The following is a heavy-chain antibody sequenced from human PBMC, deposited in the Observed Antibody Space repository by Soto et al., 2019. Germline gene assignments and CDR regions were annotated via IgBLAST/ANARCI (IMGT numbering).Heavy chain of an antibody. CDR2: INPNTGDT. D-gene: IGHD3-22*01. J-gene: IGHJ4*02. CDR1: GYTFTDYH. Sequence: ASVKVSCKASGYTFTDYHLHWVRQAPGQGLEWLARINPNTGDTNSAQNFQGRVTITADESTSTAYMELSSLRSEDTAVYYCARGLNYYDSSGYPGWGQGTLVTVSS. CDR3: ARGLNYYDSSGYPG. V-gene: IGHV1-2*06.